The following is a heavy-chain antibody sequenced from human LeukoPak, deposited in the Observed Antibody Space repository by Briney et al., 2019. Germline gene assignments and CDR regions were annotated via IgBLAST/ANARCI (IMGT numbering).Heavy chain of an antibody. V-gene: IGHV1-18*04. J-gene: IGHJ4*02. CDR3: ASYDILTGYGY. CDR2: ISAYNGNT. Sequence: ASVKVSCKASGYTFSDYYMHWVRQAPGQGLEWMGWISAYNGNTNYAQKLQGRVTMTTDTSTSTAYMELRSLRSDDTAVYYCASYDILTGYGYWGQGTLVTVSS. D-gene: IGHD3-9*01. CDR1: GYTFSDYY.